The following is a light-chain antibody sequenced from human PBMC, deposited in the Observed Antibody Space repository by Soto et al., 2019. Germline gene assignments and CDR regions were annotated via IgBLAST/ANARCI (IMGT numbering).Light chain of an antibody. Sequence: DIPMTQSPSTLSASIGDRVTNTCRASQSIDGWLAWYQQNPGKAPKLLIYEATTLQHGVPSRFSGSGCGTEFALTIGGLQPDDFATDYCQHYNASSSMFGQGTKV. CDR2: EAT. CDR1: QSIDGW. V-gene: IGKV1-5*03. CDR3: QHYNASSSM. J-gene: IGKJ1*01.